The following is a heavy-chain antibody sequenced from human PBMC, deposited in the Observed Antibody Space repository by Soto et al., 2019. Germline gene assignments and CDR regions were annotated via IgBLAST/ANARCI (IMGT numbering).Heavy chain of an antibody. V-gene: IGHV4-59*08. CDR2: TDYSGNT. CDR1: SDSISSYY. CDR3: ARAVGDPLYYLDY. Sequence: SETLSLTCTVSSDSISSYYWIWIRQSPGKGLEWIGYTDYSGNTNYNPSLKSRVTISGDTSKNQFSLRLSSVTAADTAVYYCARAVGDPLYYLDYWGQETRVTVSS. D-gene: IGHD6-19*01. J-gene: IGHJ4*02.